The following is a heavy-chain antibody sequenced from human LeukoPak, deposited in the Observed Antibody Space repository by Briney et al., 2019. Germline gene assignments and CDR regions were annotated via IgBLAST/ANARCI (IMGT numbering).Heavy chain of an antibody. CDR3: AGAPDSNYVWSFDY. D-gene: IGHD4-11*01. V-gene: IGHV4-31*03. Sequence: PSETLSLTCTVSGGSISSGGYYWSWIRQHPGKGLEWIGYIYYSGSTYYNPSLKSRVTISVDTSKNQFSLKLSSVTAADTAVYYCAGAPDSNYVWSFDYWGQGTLVTVSS. CDR1: GGSISSGGYY. CDR2: IYYSGST. J-gene: IGHJ4*02.